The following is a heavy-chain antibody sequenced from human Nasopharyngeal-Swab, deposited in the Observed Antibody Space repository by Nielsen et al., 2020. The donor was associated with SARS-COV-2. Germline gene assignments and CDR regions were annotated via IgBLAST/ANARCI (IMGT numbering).Heavy chain of an antibody. V-gene: IGHV4-4*07. J-gene: IGHJ5*02. CDR2: IYTSGST. D-gene: IGHD3-3*01. Sequence: SETLSLTCTVSGGSISSYYWSWIRQPAGKGLEWIGSIYTSGSTNYNPSLKSRVTMSVDTSKNQFSLKLSSVTAADTAVYYCARDLIGGVELRFLEWLSAGGFDPWGQGTLVTVSS. CDR3: ARDLIGGVELRFLEWLSAGGFDP. CDR1: GGSISSYY.